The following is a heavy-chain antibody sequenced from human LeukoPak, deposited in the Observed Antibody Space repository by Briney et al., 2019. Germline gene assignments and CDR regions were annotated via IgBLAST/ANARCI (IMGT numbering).Heavy chain of an antibody. V-gene: IGHV3-23*01. CDR2: ISNSGGST. CDR1: GFTFSSYG. CDR3: ARDQGELLSLDY. Sequence: PGGSLRLSCAASGFTFSSYGMSWVRQAPGKGLEWVSVISNSGGSTDYADSVKGRFTISRDNSKNTLYLQMNSLRAEDTAVYYCARDQGELLSLDYWGQGTLVTVSS. J-gene: IGHJ4*02. D-gene: IGHD1-26*01.